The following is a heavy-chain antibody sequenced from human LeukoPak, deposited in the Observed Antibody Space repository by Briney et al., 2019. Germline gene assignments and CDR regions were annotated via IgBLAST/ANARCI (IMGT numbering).Heavy chain of an antibody. CDR1: GFPVSSNY. Sequence: GGSLRLSCGASGFPVSSNYMSWVRQAPGKGLEWVSAIYRGGSPYYADPVKGRFIISRANSKNSLYLQMNSLRAEDTAVYYGARVAVLLWFGGRRYFDYWGQGTLVTVSS. D-gene: IGHD3-10*01. CDR2: IYRGGSP. V-gene: IGHV3-66*01. J-gene: IGHJ4*02. CDR3: ARVAVLLWFGGRRYFDY.